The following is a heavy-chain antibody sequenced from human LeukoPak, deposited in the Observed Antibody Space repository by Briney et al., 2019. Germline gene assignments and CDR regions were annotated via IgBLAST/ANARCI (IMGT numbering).Heavy chain of an antibody. CDR1: GFTFSDYY. CDR3: ARTNYDILTGPFYGMDV. V-gene: IGHV3-11*06. Sequence: GGSLRLSCAASGFTFSDYYMSWIHQAPGKGLEWVSYISSSSSYTNYADSVKGRFTISRDNAKNSLYLQMNSLRAEDTAVYYCARTNYDILTGPFYGMDVWGKGTTVTVSS. J-gene: IGHJ6*04. D-gene: IGHD3-9*01. CDR2: ISSSSSYT.